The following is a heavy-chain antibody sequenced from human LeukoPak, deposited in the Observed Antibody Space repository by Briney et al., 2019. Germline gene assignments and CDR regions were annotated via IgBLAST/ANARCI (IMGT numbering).Heavy chain of an antibody. CDR1: GFTFSSYG. J-gene: IGHJ5*02. V-gene: IGHV3-23*01. CDR3: ARDRLQLQS. D-gene: IGHD5-24*01. CDR2: ISGNGVTT. Sequence: GGTLRLSCVASGFTFSSYGMSWVRQAPGKGLEWVSRISGNGVTTYNADSVKGRFTVSRDNSKNTVFLQMSGLGAEDTAVYYCARDRLQLQSWGQGTLVTVSS.